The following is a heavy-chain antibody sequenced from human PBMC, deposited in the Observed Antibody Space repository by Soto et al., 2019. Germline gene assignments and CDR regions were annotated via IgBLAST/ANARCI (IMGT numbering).Heavy chain of an antibody. CDR3: AKVRWSSSYHFTPIDY. J-gene: IGHJ4*02. CDR2: ISSDGSSK. CDR1: GFTFSSYG. D-gene: IGHD6-13*01. V-gene: IGHV3-30*18. Sequence: GGSLRLSCAASGFTFSSYGMHWFRQAPGKGLEWVAVISSDGSSKYFADSVKGRFTISRDNSKNTLYLQMNSLRAEDTAVYYCAKVRWSSSYHFTPIDYWGQGTLVTVSS.